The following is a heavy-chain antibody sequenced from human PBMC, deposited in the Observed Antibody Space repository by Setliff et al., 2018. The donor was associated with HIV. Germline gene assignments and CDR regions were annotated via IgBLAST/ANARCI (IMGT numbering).Heavy chain of an antibody. J-gene: IGHJ4*02. V-gene: IGHV1-69*10. Sequence: SVKASCKASGGTFSISAISWVRQAPGQGLEWMGGIIPILGIANYAQRFQGRLTITADESTRTAYMELSSLRSEDTAVYYCARDHQTMLWLDYWGQGTLVTVSS. D-gene: IGHD2-21*01. CDR1: GGTFSISA. CDR2: IIPILGIA. CDR3: ARDHQTMLWLDY.